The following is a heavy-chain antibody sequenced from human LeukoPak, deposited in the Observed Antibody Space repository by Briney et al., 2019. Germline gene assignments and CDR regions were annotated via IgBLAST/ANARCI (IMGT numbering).Heavy chain of an antibody. Sequence: PGGSLTLSCATSGFTFNNYWMSWVRQAPGKGLQWVANIKQDGSEKYYVDSVKGRFTISRDNAKNSLYVQMNSLRAEDTAVYYCARDRYTVTTQGLAYWGQGTLVTVSS. D-gene: IGHD4-17*01. J-gene: IGHJ4*02. V-gene: IGHV3-7*01. CDR3: ARDRYTVTTQGLAY. CDR2: IKQDGSEK. CDR1: GFTFNNYW.